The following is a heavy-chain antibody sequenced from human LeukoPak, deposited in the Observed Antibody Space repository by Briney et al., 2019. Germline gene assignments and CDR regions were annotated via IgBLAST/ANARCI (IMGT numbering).Heavy chain of an antibody. CDR1: GFTFNNYP. CDR2: IGYDGRFK. Sequence: PGTSLRLSCVTSGFTFNNYPTHWVRQAPGKGLEWVAVIGYDGRFKFHSDSVKGRFTISRDDSKNTLYLQMNSLRPEDTALYYCARDPKTGSPDYFDYWGQGTLVTVST. CDR3: ARDPKTGSPDYFDY. J-gene: IGHJ4*02. V-gene: IGHV3-30*04. D-gene: IGHD3-10*01.